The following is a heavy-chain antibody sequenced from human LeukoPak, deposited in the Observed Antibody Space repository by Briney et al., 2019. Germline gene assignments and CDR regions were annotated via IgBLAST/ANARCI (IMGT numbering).Heavy chain of an antibody. CDR3: ASASSHRIAAGGDY. CDR1: GFTFSSYA. Sequence: GGSLRLSCAASGFTFSSYAMSWVRQAPGKGLVCVSRINSDGSSRNYADSVKGRFTISRDNAKNTLYLQMNSLRAEDTAVYYRASASSHRIAAGGDYWGQGTLVTVSS. J-gene: IGHJ4*02. V-gene: IGHV3-74*01. CDR2: INSDGSSR. D-gene: IGHD6-13*01.